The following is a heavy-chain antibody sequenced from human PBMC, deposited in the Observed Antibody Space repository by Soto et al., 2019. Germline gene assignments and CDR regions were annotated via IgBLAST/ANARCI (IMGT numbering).Heavy chain of an antibody. V-gene: IGHV3-23*01. CDR2: ISGSGGDT. CDR3: ARGTNGDLWSNLYLDF. J-gene: IGHJ4*02. D-gene: IGHD3-16*01. Sequence: GGSLRLSCAASGFTFSTYAMNWVRQAPGKRLEWVSSISGSGGDTYFADSVRGRVSISRDSSSNTVYLQLDSLRADDTAVYYCARGTNGDLWSNLYLDFWGQGTRVTVSS. CDR1: GFTFSTYA.